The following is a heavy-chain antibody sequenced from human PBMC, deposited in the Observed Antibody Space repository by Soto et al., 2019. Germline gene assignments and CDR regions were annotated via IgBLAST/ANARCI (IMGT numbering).Heavy chain of an antibody. V-gene: IGHV3-64*01. CDR1: GFTFSSYA. CDR2: ISSNGGST. CDR3: AREFDWPGGMDV. J-gene: IGHJ6*03. D-gene: IGHD3-9*01. Sequence: EVQLVESGGGLVQPGGSLRLSCAASGFTFSSYAMHWVRQAPGKGLEYVSAISSNGGSTYYANSVKGRFTISRDNSKNTLYLQMGSLRAEDMAVYYCAREFDWPGGMDVWGKGTTVTVSS.